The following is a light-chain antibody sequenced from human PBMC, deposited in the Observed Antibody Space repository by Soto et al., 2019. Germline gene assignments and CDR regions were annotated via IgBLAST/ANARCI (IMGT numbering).Light chain of an antibody. J-gene: IGKJ1*01. V-gene: IGKV3-15*01. CDR3: HQYYNRPPWT. Sequence: EIVMTQSPATLSVSPGERATLSCRASQSVSSNLAWYQQKPGQAPRLLIYGASTRATGIPARFSGSGSGTDFTLTISRLEPEDSATYYCHQYYNRPPWTFGQGTKVDIK. CDR1: QSVSSN. CDR2: GAS.